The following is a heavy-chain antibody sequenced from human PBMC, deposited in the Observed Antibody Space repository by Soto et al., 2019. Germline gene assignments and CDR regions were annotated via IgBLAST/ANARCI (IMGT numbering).Heavy chain of an antibody. CDR3: ARVDTIFGVVEGRFDY. CDR2: IYYSGST. J-gene: IGHJ4*02. V-gene: IGHV4-31*03. D-gene: IGHD3-3*01. CDR1: GGSISSGGYY. Sequence: QVQLQESGPGLVKPSQTLSLTCTVSGGSISSGGYYWSWIRQHLGKGLEWIGYIYYSGSTYYNPSLKSRVTISVDTSKNQFSLKLSSVTAADTAVYYCARVDTIFGVVEGRFDYWGQGTLVTVSS.